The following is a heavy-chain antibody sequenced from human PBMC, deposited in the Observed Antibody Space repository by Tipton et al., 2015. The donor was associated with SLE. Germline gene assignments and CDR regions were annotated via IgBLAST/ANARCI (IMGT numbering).Heavy chain of an antibody. J-gene: IGHJ4*02. CDR1: GGSLSSGGSY. CDR2: IHYSGNT. CDR3: ARDRDSYGHFDY. V-gene: IGHV4-31*03. D-gene: IGHD5-18*01. Sequence: TLSLTCSVSGGSLSSGGSYWTWIRQHPGKGLEWIGYIHYSGNTFYNLSLKSRVTLSIDTPKNHFSLKLSSVTAADTAVYFCARDRDSYGHFDYWGRGTLVAVSS.